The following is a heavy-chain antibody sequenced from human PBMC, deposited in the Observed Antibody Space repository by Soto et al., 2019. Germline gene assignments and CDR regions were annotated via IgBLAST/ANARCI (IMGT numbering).Heavy chain of an antibody. CDR2: ISSSSSTI. J-gene: IGHJ5*02. D-gene: IGHD2-2*01. CDR3: AREGYCSSTSCSNWFDP. CDR1: GFTFSSYS. V-gene: IGHV3-48*01. Sequence: PGGSLRLSCAASGFTFSSYSMNWVRQAPGKGLEWVSYISSSSSTIYYADSVKGRFTISRDNAKNSLYLQMNSLRAEDTAVYYCAREGYCSSTSCSNWFDPWGQGTLVTVSS.